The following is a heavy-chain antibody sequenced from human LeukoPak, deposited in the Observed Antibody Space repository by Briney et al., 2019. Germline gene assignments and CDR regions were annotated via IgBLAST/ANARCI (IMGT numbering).Heavy chain of an antibody. Sequence: APVKVSCKASGYTFTSYYMHWVRQAPGQGLEWMGIINPSGGSTSYAQKFQGRVTMTRDTSTSTVYMELSSLRSEDTAVYYCAREVRDYYDSSGYSEGYFDYWGQGTLVTVSS. CDR3: AREVRDYYDSSGYSEGYFDY. J-gene: IGHJ4*02. D-gene: IGHD3-22*01. CDR2: INPSGGST. V-gene: IGHV1-46*01. CDR1: GYTFTSYY.